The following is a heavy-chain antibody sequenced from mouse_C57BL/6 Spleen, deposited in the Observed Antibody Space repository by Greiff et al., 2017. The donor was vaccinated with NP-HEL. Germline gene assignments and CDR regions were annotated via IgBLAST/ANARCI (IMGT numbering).Heavy chain of an antibody. J-gene: IGHJ2*01. CDR2: IRSKSNNYAT. D-gene: IGHD2-3*01. CDR1: GFSFNTYA. V-gene: IGHV10-1*01. CDR3: VRHPLFYDGYPYFDY. Sequence: EVQRVESGGGLVQPKGSLKLSCAASGFSFNTYAMNWVRQAPGKGLEWVARIRSKSNNYATYYADSVKDRFTISRDDSESMLYLQMNNLKTEDTAMYYCVRHPLFYDGYPYFDYWGQGTTLTVSS.